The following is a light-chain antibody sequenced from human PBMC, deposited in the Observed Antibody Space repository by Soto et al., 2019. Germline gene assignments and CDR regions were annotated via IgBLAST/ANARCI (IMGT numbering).Light chain of an antibody. CDR3: QQYFSFPWT. V-gene: IGKV4-1*01. CDR1: QSVLYSSNNKNY. CDR2: WAS. J-gene: IGKJ1*01. Sequence: DIVMTQSPDSLAVSLGERATINCKSSQSVLYSSNNKNYLAWYQQRPGQPPNLLIYWASTRESGVPVRFSGSGSGTDFTLTIISLQAEDVAIYYCQQYFSFPWTFGQGTKVEIK.